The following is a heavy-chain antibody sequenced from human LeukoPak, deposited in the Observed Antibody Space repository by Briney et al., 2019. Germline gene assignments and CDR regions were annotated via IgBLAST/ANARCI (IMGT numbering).Heavy chain of an antibody. V-gene: IGHV4-34*01. CDR2: INHSGST. CDR3: ASLRWPRLGWFDP. D-gene: IGHD5-12*01. J-gene: IGHJ5*02. CDR1: GGSFSGYY. Sequence: SETLSLTCAVYGGSFSGYYWSWIRQPPGKGLEWIGEINHSGSTNYNPSLKSRVTISVDTPKNQFSLKLSSVTAADTAVYYCASLRWPRLGWFDPWGQGTLVTVSS.